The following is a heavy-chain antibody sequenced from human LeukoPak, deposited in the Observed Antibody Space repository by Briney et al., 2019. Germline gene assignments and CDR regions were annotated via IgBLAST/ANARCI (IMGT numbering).Heavy chain of an antibody. V-gene: IGHV3-30*02. Sequence: GGSLRLSCAASGFTFSSYGMHWVRQAPGKGLEWVAFIRYDGSNKYYADSVKGRFTISRDNSKNTLYLQMKSLRAEDTAVYYCAKEMQLVPAFDYWGQGTLVTVSS. J-gene: IGHJ4*02. CDR1: GFTFSSYG. CDR2: IRYDGSNK. CDR3: AKEMQLVPAFDY. D-gene: IGHD6-6*01.